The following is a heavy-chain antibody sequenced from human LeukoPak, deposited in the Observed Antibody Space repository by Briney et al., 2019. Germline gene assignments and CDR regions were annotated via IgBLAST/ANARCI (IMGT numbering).Heavy chain of an antibody. D-gene: IGHD3-22*01. Sequence: SETLSLTCAVYGGSFTGYYWSWIRQSPGKGLQWIAEVNHRGDTNYNPSVKGRVTISVDTSKNQFSLKVTSLTAADTAVYYCARGRGARYYDSSGLYYFDYWGQGTLVTVSS. CDR2: VNHRGDT. CDR3: ARGRGARYYDSSGLYYFDY. CDR1: GGSFTGYY. J-gene: IGHJ4*02. V-gene: IGHV4-34*01.